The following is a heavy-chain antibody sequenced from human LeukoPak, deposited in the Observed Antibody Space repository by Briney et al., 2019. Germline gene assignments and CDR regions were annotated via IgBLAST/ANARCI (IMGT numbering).Heavy chain of an antibody. D-gene: IGHD3-10*01. CDR2: IYYSGST. CDR1: GGSISSSSYY. J-gene: IGHJ6*03. CDR3: ARAPYGSATNNYYMDV. Sequence: ETLSLTCTVSGGSISSSSYYWGWIRQPPGKGLEWIGSIYYSGSTYYNPSLKSRVTISVDTSKNQFSLKLSSVTAADTAVYYCARAPYGSATNNYYMDVWGKGTTVTVSS. V-gene: IGHV4-39*07.